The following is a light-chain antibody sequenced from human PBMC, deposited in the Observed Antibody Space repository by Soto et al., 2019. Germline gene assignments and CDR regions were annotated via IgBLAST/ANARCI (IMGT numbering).Light chain of an antibody. CDR1: QSISSW. CDR3: QQYNSSPT. J-gene: IGKJ1*01. Sequence: DIQMTQSPSTLSASVGDRVTITCRASQSISSWLAWYQQKPGKAPKLLIYKASSLESGVPSRFSGSGSATEFTLTISSLQPDDFAPYYCQQYNSSPTFGQGTKVEIK. CDR2: KAS. V-gene: IGKV1-5*03.